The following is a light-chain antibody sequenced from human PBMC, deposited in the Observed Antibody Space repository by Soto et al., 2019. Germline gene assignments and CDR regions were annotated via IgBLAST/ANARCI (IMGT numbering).Light chain of an antibody. V-gene: IGLV2-14*01. J-gene: IGLJ1*01. CDR1: MRDVGAYNL. Sequence: QSVLTQPASVSGSAGQSITISCSGTMRDVGAYNLVSWYQQHPGTAPKLIIYEVRNRPSGISSRFSGSRSGNTASLTISGLQPEDEGDYYCSSYTSSSTYVFGTGTKVTVL. CDR2: EVR. CDR3: SSYTSSSTYV.